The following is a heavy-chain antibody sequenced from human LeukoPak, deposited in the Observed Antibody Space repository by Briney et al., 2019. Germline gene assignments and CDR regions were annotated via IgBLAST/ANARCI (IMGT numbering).Heavy chain of an antibody. Sequence: EASVKVSCKASGGTFSSYAISWVRQAPGQGLEWMGGIIPIFGTANYAQKFQGRVTITADESTSTAYMELSSLRSEDTAVYYCARDWYYYDSSGYYYALRYWGQGTLVTVSS. CDR3: ARDWYYYDSSGYYYALRY. CDR1: GGTFSSYA. J-gene: IGHJ4*02. V-gene: IGHV1-69*13. D-gene: IGHD3-22*01. CDR2: IIPIFGTA.